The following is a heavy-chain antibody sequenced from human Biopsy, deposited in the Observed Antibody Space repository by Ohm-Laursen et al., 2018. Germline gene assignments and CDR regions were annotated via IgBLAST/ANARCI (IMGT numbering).Heavy chain of an antibody. D-gene: IGHD1-26*01. J-gene: IGHJ2*01. Sequence: SETLSFTCTVFGGSISSNYWSWIRQPPGKGLEWNGNIYYTGSTNYNPSLKSRTTISVDTTMNHLSVRLTSVTAADTAVYYCARHAPSYSGSYWRYFDLWGRGTLVTVSS. CDR2: IYYTGST. CDR1: GGSISSNY. V-gene: IGHV4-59*08. CDR3: ARHAPSYSGSYWRYFDL.